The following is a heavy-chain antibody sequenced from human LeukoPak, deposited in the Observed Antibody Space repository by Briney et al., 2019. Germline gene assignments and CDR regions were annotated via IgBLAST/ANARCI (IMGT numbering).Heavy chain of an antibody. CDR2: ISGSGGST. CDR3: AKNKGTHGRGDYFDY. V-gene: IGHV3-23*01. D-gene: IGHD2/OR15-2a*01. CDR1: GFTFSSYA. Sequence: TGGSLRLSCAASGFTFSSYAMSWVRQAPGKGLEWVSAISGSGGSTYYADSVKGRFTISRENSKNTLYLQMDSLRAEDTAVYYCAKNKGTHGRGDYFDYWGQGTLVTVSS. J-gene: IGHJ4*02.